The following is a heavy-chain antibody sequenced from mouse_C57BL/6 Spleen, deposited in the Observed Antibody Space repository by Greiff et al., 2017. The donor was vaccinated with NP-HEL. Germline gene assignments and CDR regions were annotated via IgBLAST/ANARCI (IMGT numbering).Heavy chain of an antibody. CDR2: IYPGDGDT. CDR3: ARDYYSNYAYYFDY. CDR1: GYAFSSYW. J-gene: IGHJ2*01. D-gene: IGHD2-5*01. Sequence: VKLMESGAELVKPGASVKISCKASGYAFSSYWMNWVKQRPGKGLEWIGQIYPGDGDTKYNGKFKGKATLTADKSSSTAYMQLSSLTSEDSAVYFCARDYYSNYAYYFDYWGQGTTLTVSS. V-gene: IGHV1-80*01.